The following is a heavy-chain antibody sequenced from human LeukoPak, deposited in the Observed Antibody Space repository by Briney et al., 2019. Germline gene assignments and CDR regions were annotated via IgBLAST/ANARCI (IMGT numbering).Heavy chain of an antibody. Sequence: PGGSLRLSCAASGFTFSSYSMNWVRQAPGKGLEWVSYISSSSSTIYYADSVKGRFTISRDNAKNSLYLQMNSLRAEDTAVYYCARGGVSWSDPFDYWGQGTLVTVSS. CDR2: ISSSSSTI. J-gene: IGHJ4*02. D-gene: IGHD3-3*01. V-gene: IGHV3-48*01. CDR1: GFTFSSYS. CDR3: ARGGVSWSDPFDY.